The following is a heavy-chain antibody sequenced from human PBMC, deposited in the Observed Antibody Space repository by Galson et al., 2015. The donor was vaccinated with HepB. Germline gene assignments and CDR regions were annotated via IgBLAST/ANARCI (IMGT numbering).Heavy chain of an antibody. CDR1: GDSVSRYGAA. J-gene: IGHJ5*02. CDR2: TYYRSKWSN. CDR3: ASGFDNWNVRDWFDP. V-gene: IGHV6-1*01. Sequence: CAISGDSVSRYGAAWNWIRQSPSRGLEWLGRTYYRSKWSNDYAVSVKSRIIINADTSTNQFSLHLNSVTPEDTAVYYCASGFDNWNVRDWFDPWGQGTLVTVSS. D-gene: IGHD1-20*01.